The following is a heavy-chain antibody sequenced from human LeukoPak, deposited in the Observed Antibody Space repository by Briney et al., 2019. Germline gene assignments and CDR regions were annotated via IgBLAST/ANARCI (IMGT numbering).Heavy chain of an antibody. J-gene: IGHJ3*02. CDR3: AKDRSTYYYDSSGYYPDAFDI. CDR1: GFSFSSYG. CDR2: ISYDGSNK. D-gene: IGHD3-22*01. V-gene: IGHV3-30*18. Sequence: PGGSLRVSCAASGFSFSSYGIHWVRQAPGKGLEWVAVISYDGSNKYYADSVKGRFTISRDNSKNTLYLQMNSLRAEDTAVYYCAKDRSTYYYDSSGYYPDAFDIWGQGTMVTVSS.